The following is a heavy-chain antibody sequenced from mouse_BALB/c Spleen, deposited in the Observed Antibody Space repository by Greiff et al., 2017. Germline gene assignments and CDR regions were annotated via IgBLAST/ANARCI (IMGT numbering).Heavy chain of an antibody. J-gene: IGHJ4*01. CDR2: INPGSSTI. CDR1: GFDFSRYW. CDR3: ARGYGRYAMDY. D-gene: IGHD1-2*01. Sequence: EVQGVESGGGLVQPGGSLNLSCAASGFDFSRYWMSWARQAPGKGQEWIGEINPGSSTINYTPSLKDKFIISRDNAKNTLYLQMSKVRSEDTALYYCARGYGRYAMDYWGQGTSVTVSS. V-gene: IGHV4-2*02.